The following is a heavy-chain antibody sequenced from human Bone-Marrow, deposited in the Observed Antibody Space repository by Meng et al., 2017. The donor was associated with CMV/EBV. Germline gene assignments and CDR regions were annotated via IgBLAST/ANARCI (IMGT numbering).Heavy chain of an antibody. CDR3: ATSYGYNSPDAFDI. V-gene: IGHV4-59*12. CDR2: IYYSGST. Sequence: ESLKISCTVSGGSISSYYWTWIRQPPGKGLEWIGYIYYSGSTNYNPSLKSRVTISVDTSKNQFSLKLSSVTAADTAVYYCATSYGYNSPDAFDIWGQGTMVTVSS. J-gene: IGHJ3*02. D-gene: IGHD5-24*01. CDR1: GGSISSYY.